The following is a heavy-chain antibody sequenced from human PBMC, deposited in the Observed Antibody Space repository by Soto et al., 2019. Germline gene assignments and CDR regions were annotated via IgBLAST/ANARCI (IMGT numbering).Heavy chain of an antibody. D-gene: IGHD2-2*01. CDR2: ISYDGSNK. CDR3: ARDGPVQLHFDY. J-gene: IGHJ4*02. CDR1: GFTFSSYA. V-gene: IGHV3-30-3*01. Sequence: PGGSLRLSCAASGFTFSSYAMHWVRQAPGKGLEWVAVISYDGSNKYYADSVKGRFTISRDNSKNTLYLQMNSLRAEDTAVYYCARDGPVQLHFDYWGQGTLVTVSS.